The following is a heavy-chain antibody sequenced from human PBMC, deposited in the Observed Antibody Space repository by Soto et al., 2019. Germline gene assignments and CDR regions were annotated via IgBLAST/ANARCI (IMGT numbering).Heavy chain of an antibody. V-gene: IGHV1-18*04. CDR1: GYTFTSYG. Sequence: ASVKVSCKASGYTFTSYGISWVRQAPGQGLEWMGWISAYNGNTNYAQKLQGRVTMTTDTSTSTAYMELRSLRSDDTAVYYCAREGRIMVYAMYAFDIWGQGTMVTVSS. CDR2: ISAYNGNT. J-gene: IGHJ3*02. CDR3: AREGRIMVYAMYAFDI. D-gene: IGHD2-8*01.